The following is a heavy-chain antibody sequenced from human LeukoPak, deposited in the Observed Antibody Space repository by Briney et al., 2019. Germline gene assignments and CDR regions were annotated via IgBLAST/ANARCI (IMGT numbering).Heavy chain of an antibody. Sequence: PSETLSLTCTVSGGSISSGGYYWSWIRQHPGKGLEWIGYIYYSGSTYYNPSLKSRVTISVDTSKNQFSLKLSSVTAADTAVYYCARTREFLSGFDYWGQGTLVTVSS. J-gene: IGHJ4*02. V-gene: IGHV4-31*03. CDR2: IYYSGST. D-gene: IGHD3-10*01. CDR1: GGSISSGGYY. CDR3: ARTREFLSGFDY.